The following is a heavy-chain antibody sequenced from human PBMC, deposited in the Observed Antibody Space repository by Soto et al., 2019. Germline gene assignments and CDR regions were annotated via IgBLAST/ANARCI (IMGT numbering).Heavy chain of an antibody. D-gene: IGHD3-22*01. CDR2: TYYRSKWYN. Sequence: PSQTLSLTCAISGDSVSSNSAAWNWIRQSPSRGLEWLGRTYYRSKWYNDYAVSVKSRITINPDTSKNQFSLQLNSVTPEDTAVYYCARDYYYDSSGYYYYYFDYWGQGTLVTVSS. V-gene: IGHV6-1*01. CDR1: GDSVSSNSAA. J-gene: IGHJ4*02. CDR3: ARDYYYDSSGYYYYYFDY.